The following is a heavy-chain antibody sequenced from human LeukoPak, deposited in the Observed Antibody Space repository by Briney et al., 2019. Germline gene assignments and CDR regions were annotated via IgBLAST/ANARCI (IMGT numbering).Heavy chain of an antibody. CDR2: IYTSGST. V-gene: IGHV4-4*07. D-gene: IGHD3-10*01. CDR3: ARDGAITLIRGVISWFDP. CDR1: GGSISSYY. Sequence: SETLSLTCTVSGGSISSYYWSWIRQPAGKGLEWIGRIYTSGSTNYNPSLKSRVTMSVDTSKNQFFLKLSSVTAADTAVYYCARDGAITLIRGVISWFDPWGQGTLVTVSS. J-gene: IGHJ5*02.